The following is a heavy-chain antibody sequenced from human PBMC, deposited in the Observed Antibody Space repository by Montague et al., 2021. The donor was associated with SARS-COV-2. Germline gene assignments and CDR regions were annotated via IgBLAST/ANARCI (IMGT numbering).Heavy chain of an antibody. V-gene: IGHV3-48*03. CDR2: ISTSGSLI. Sequence: SLRLSCAASGFTFSNYEMHWVRQAPGKGLEWLSYISTSGSLIYYADSVKGRSTISRDNAKNALYLQLDSLTVADTAVYYCARDGDSSYYDSLTGFYQYFEYWGQGTLVTVSS. CDR3: ARDGDSSYYDSLTGFYQYFEY. CDR1: GFTFSNYE. J-gene: IGHJ4*02. D-gene: IGHD3-9*01.